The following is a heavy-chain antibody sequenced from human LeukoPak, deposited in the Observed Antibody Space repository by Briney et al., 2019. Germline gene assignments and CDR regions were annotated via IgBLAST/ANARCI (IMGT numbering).Heavy chain of an antibody. Sequence: PGGSLRLSCSASGFTFSNYGIHWVRQAPGKGLEYISSISGSGGSTYYADSVKGRFTISRDNSKNALYLQMNSLRAEDTAVYYCAKSRHGDYLSRYAFDIWGQGTMVTVSS. CDR2: ISGSGGST. D-gene: IGHD4-17*01. CDR1: GFTFSNYG. J-gene: IGHJ3*02. V-gene: IGHV3-64*04. CDR3: AKSRHGDYLSRYAFDI.